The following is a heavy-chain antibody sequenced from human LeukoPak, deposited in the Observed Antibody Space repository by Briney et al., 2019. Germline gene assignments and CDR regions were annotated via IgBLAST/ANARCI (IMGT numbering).Heavy chain of an antibody. D-gene: IGHD3-9*01. CDR3: ARKAVARLRYFDWLSKPNYFDY. J-gene: IGHJ4*02. CDR1: GGSFSGYY. Sequence: SETLSLTCAVYGGSFSGYYWSWIHQPPGKGLEWIGEINHSGSTNYNPSLKSRVTISVDTSKNQFSLKLSSVTAADTAVYYCARKAVARLRYFDWLSKPNYFDYWGQGTLVTVSS. CDR2: INHSGST. V-gene: IGHV4-34*01.